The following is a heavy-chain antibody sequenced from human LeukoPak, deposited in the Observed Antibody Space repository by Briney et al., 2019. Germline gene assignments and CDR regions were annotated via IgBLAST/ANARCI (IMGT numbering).Heavy chain of an antibody. CDR2: ISSSSSTI. V-gene: IGHV3-48*02. CDR1: GFTFSSYS. J-gene: IGHJ4*02. D-gene: IGHD3-22*01. Sequence: VGPLKLSCAASGFTFSSYSMNWVRQAPGKGLEWVSYISSSSSTIYYADSVKGRFTISRDNAKNSLYLQMNSLRDEDTAVYYCARGRRYYDSSGPTGVYYLDYWGQGTLLTVSS. CDR3: ARGRRYYDSSGPTGVYYLDY.